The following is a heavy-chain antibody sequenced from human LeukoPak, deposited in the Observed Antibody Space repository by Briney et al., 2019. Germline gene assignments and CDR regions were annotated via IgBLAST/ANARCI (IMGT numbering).Heavy chain of an antibody. D-gene: IGHD3-10*01. CDR2: ISACNGNT. CDR1: GYTFTSYG. V-gene: IGHV1-18*01. CDR3: ARELLYYWYFDL. J-gene: IGHJ2*01. Sequence: GASVKVSCKASGYTFTSYGISWVRQAPGQGLEWMGWISACNGNTNYAQKLQGRVTMTTDTSTSTAYMELSSLRSEDTAVYYCARELLYYWYFDLWGRGTLVTVSS.